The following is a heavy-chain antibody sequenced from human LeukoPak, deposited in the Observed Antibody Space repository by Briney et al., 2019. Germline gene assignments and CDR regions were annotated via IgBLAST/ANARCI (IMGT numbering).Heavy chain of an antibody. V-gene: IGHV3-66*01. CDR2: IYSGGST. Sequence: GGSLRLSCAASGFTVSSNHMSWVRQAPGKGLEWVSVIYSGGSTYYADSVKGRFTISRDNSKNTLYLQMNSLRAEDTAVYYCARVAYDYVWGSYRQYGMDVWGQGTTVTVSS. J-gene: IGHJ6*02. CDR3: ARVAYDYVWGSYRQYGMDV. CDR1: GFTVSSNH. D-gene: IGHD3-16*02.